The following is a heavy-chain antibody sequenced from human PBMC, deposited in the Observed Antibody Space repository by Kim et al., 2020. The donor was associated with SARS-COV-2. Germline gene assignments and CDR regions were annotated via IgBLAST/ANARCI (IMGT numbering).Heavy chain of an antibody. J-gene: IGHJ3*01. CDR3: NIVFVSNLARGGPFD. CDR2: IRSNAISSAT. CDR1: GFTFSGAA. Sequence: GGSLRLSCAASGFTFSGAAMNWVRQAPGKGLEWVSRIRSNAISSATAYAAPVKGSFSISRDDSKNTLYLQINSLKVEDTAVYYCNIVFVSNLARGGPFD. D-gene: IGHD3-10*01. V-gene: IGHV3-73*01.